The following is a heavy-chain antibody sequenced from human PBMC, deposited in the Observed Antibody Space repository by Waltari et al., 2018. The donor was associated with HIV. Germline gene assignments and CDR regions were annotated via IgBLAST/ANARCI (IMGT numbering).Heavy chain of an antibody. J-gene: IGHJ2*01. D-gene: IGHD5-18*01. CDR3: ARGGWIQLWLFV. Sequence: QVTLVQYAAEVKKHGSPVKASCTAFGYSLNDSYIHWVRQPPGQGPEWMGYINPRTGGTNYALKFQDRVTLTTETSISTAYLQLRRLQIDDTATYFCARGGWIQLWLFVWGRGTRVTVSS. V-gene: IGHV1-2*02. CDR2: INPRTGGT. CDR1: GYSLNDSY.